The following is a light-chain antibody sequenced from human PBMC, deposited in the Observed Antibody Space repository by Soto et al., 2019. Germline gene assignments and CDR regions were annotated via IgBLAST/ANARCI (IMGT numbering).Light chain of an antibody. Sequence: EIVMTQSPATLSVSPGERATLSCRASQSVSSNLAWYQQKPGQAPRLLIYGASIRATGIPARFSGSGSGTEFTLTISSLQSEDFAVYYCQQYNTWRTFGQGTKV. CDR1: QSVSSN. CDR3: QQYNTWRT. J-gene: IGKJ1*01. CDR2: GAS. V-gene: IGKV3D-15*01.